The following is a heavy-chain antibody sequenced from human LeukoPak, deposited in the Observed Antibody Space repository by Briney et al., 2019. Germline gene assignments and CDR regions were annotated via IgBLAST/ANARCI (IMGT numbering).Heavy chain of an antibody. CDR2: IKSKTDGGTT. V-gene: IGHV3-15*01. Sequence: GGSLRLSCAASGFTFSNAWMSWVRQAPGKGLEWVGRIKSKTDGGTTDYAAPVKGRFTISRDDSKNTLYLQMNSLNTEDTAVYYCTTYYDILTGYYSFDYWGQGTLVTVSS. J-gene: IGHJ4*02. D-gene: IGHD3-9*01. CDR3: TTYYDILTGYYSFDY. CDR1: GFTFSNAW.